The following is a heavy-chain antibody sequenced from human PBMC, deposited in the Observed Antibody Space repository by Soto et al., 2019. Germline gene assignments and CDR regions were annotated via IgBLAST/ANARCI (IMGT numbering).Heavy chain of an antibody. CDR3: AKDIALEIVATSSFGYGDFLAFDI. V-gene: IGHV3-23*01. CDR1: GFSFSSYV. Sequence: PGGSLRLSCAASGFSFSSYVMSWVRQAPGKGLEWVSAITGSGGDSYHADSVKGRFTISRDNAKNTLYLQMNSLRAEDTALYYCAKDIALEIVATSSFGYGDFLAFDIWGQGTMVTVSS. CDR2: ITGSGGDS. D-gene: IGHD5-12*01. J-gene: IGHJ3*02.